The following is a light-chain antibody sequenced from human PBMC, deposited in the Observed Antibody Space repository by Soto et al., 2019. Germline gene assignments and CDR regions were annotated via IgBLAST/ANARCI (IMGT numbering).Light chain of an antibody. Sequence: DIRMTQSPSSLSASVGDRVTITSRASQSISSYLNWYQQKPGKAPKLLIYAASSLQSGVPSRFSGSGSGTDFTLTISSLQPEDFATYYCQQSYSIQVTFGGGTKVEIK. J-gene: IGKJ4*01. CDR3: QQSYSIQVT. CDR1: QSISSY. CDR2: AAS. V-gene: IGKV1-39*01.